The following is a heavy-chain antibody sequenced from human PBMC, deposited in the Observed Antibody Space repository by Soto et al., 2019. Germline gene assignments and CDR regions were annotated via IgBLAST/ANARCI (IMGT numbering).Heavy chain of an antibody. CDR3: ARDRSYAMDV. CDR2: SNNEGSTT. J-gene: IGHJ6*02. CDR1: GFTFSGYW. V-gene: IGHV3-74*01. Sequence: EVQLVESGGGLVQPGGSLRLSCAASGFTFSGYWMHWVRQAPGKGLVWVSRSNNEGSTTNYADSVKGRFTISRGNAKNTLYLQMNSLRVEDTAVYYCARDRSYAMDVWGQGITVLVSS.